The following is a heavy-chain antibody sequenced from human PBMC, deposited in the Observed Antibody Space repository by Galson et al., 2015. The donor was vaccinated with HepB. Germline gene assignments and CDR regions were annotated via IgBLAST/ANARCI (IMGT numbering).Heavy chain of an antibody. CDR2: MNPNRGNT. V-gene: IGHV1-8*01. J-gene: IGHJ6*02. CDR3: ARAARGSITRTYGMDV. CDR1: GYTFTSYD. Sequence: SVKVSCKASGYTFTSYDINWVRQATGQGLEWMGWMNPNRGNTGYAQRFQGRVTMTRNTSISTAYMELSSLRSEDTAVYYCARAARGSITRTYGMDVWGQGTTVTVSS. D-gene: IGHD3-16*01.